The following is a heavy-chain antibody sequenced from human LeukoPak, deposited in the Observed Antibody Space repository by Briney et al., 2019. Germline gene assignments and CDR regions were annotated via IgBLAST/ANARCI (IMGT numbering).Heavy chain of an antibody. CDR1: GFTFSSYG. J-gene: IGHJ6*03. D-gene: IGHD3-22*01. V-gene: IGHV3-21*01. CDR2: ISSSSSYI. CDR3: ARGYDSSGYYYAYYYYYYMDV. Sequence: GGSLRLSCAASGFTFSSYGMHWVRQAPGKGLEWVSSISSSSSYIYYADSVKGRFTISRDNAKNSLYLQMNSLRAEDTAVYYCARGYDSSGYYYAYYYYYYMDVWGKGTTVTISS.